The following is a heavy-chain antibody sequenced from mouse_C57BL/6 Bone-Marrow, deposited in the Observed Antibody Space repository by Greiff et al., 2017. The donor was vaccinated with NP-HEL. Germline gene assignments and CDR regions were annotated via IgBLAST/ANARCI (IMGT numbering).Heavy chain of an antibody. D-gene: IGHD2-4*01. CDR2: IWSGGST. Sequence: VKLVESGPGLVQPSQSLSITCTVSGFSLTSYGVHWVRQPPGKGLEWLGVIWSGGSTDYNAAFISRLSISKDNSKSQVFFKMNSLQADDTAIYYCATYDYDGGSYWGQGTLVTVSA. J-gene: IGHJ3*01. CDR1: GFSLTSYG. V-gene: IGHV2-4*01. CDR3: ATYDYDGGSY.